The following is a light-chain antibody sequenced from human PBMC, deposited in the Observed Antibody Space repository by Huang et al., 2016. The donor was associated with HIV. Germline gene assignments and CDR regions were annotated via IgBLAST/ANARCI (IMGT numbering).Light chain of an antibody. J-gene: IGKJ2*01. V-gene: IGKV1-39*01. CDR1: QRIDAY. Sequence: DIQMTQSPSFLTASVGDRVTVTCRASQRIDAYLNWYQYKPGRAPNLLIFATSDLQGGVPSRFSGRLSGTTFTLTISILQPHDFATYFCQQSDCFPRTFGQGTKVEMK. CDR3: QQSDCFPRT. CDR2: ATS.